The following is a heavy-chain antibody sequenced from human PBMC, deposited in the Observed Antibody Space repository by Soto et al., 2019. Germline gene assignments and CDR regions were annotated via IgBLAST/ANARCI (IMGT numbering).Heavy chain of an antibody. CDR3: AKVRGRTYYYDTFDV. CDR2: ISWNSATI. J-gene: IGHJ3*01. D-gene: IGHD3-22*01. Sequence: VQLVESGGGSVQPGRSLRLSCSASGFSFDEYALHWVRQTPGKGLEWVSGISWNSATIEFADSVKGRFNISRDNAKNSLYLQLNSLTTEDTAVYLCAKVRGRTYYYDTFDVCGQGTMVTVS. V-gene: IGHV3-9*01. CDR1: GFSFDEYA.